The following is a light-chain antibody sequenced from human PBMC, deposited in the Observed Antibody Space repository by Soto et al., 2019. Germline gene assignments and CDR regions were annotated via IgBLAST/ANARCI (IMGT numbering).Light chain of an antibody. J-gene: IGKJ3*01. CDR3: QQRSNWVFT. CDR1: RSVSSY. CDR2: DAS. V-gene: IGKV3-11*01. Sequence: EIVLTQSPATLSLSPGERATLSCRASRSVSSYLAWYQQKPGQAPRLLIYDASNRATGIPARFSGSGSGTDFTLTISSLEPEDFAVYYCQQRSNWVFTFGPGTKVDIK.